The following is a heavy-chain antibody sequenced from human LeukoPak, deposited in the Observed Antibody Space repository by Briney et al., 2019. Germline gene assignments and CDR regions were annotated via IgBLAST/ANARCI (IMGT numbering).Heavy chain of an antibody. CDR2: IYHSGST. V-gene: IGHV4-30-2*01. Sequence: SETLSLTCAVSGGSISSGGYSWSWIRQPPGKGLEWIGYIYHSGSTYYNPSLKSRVTISVDRSKNQFSLKLSSVTAADTAVYYCAKDPHTGIAPDYWGQGTLVTVSS. CDR1: GGSISSGGYS. CDR3: AKDPHTGIAPDY. D-gene: IGHD5-18*01. J-gene: IGHJ4*02.